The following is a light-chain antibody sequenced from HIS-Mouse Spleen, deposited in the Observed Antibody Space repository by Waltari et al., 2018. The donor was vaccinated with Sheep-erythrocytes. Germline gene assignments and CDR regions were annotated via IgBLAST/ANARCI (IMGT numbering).Light chain of an antibody. V-gene: IGKV6D-21*02. CDR3: QQRSNWPRT. CDR1: QSIGSS. Sequence: EIVLTQSPDFQSVTPKEKVTITCRASQSIGSSLHWYQQKPDQSPKLLIKYASQSISGVPSRFSGSGSGTDFTLTISSLEPEDFAVYYCQQRSNWPRTFGQGTKVEIK. J-gene: IGKJ1*01. CDR2: YAS.